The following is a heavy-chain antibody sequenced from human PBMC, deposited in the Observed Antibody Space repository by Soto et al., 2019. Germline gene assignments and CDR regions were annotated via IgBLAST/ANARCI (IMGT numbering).Heavy chain of an antibody. V-gene: IGHV3-7*03. D-gene: IGHD2-21*01. CDR2: IKQDGSDT. CDR3: AGGTRSNFSSCCC. CDR1: GFSFSDYW. Sequence: GGSLRLSCAASGFSFSDYWMTWVRQAPGKGLEWVADIKQDGSDTYYAGSVKGRFTVSRDSVKNSLSLQMNSLRAGDTAVYYCAGGTRSNFSSCCCWGQGSLVTVSS. J-gene: IGHJ1*01.